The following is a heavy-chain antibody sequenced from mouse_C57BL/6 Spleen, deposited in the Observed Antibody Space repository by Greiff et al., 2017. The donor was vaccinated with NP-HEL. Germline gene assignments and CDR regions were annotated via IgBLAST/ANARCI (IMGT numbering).Heavy chain of an antibody. D-gene: IGHD2-4*01. CDR1: GYSFTDYN. CDR2: INPNYGTT. Sequence: EVQLVESGPELVKPGASVKISCKASGYSFTDYNMNWVKQSNGKSLEWIGVINPNYGTTSYNQKFKGKATLTVDQSSSTAYMQLNSLTSEDSAVYYCAREIYYDYDDYAMDYWGQGTSVTVSS. V-gene: IGHV1-39*01. CDR3: AREIYYDYDDYAMDY. J-gene: IGHJ4*01.